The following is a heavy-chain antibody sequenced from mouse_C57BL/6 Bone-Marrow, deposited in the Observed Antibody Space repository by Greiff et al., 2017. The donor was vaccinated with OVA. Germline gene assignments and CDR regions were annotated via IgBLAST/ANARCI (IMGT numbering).Heavy chain of an antibody. J-gene: IGHJ3*01. V-gene: IGHV1-56*01. CDR3: ARGYGSSYEAWFAY. Sequence: VKLVESGPELVRPGASVKISCTAPGYTFTSHWMQWVRQRPGPGLEWIGEIFPGSGSTYYNQKFKGKATLTVDTSSSTAYMQRSSLTSEDSAVYFCARGYGSSYEAWFAYWGQGTLVTVSA. CDR1: GYTFTSHW. CDR2: IFPGSGST. D-gene: IGHD1-1*01.